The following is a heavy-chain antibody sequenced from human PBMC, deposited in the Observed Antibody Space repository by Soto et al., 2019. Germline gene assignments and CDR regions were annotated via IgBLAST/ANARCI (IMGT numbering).Heavy chain of an antibody. CDR1: GFTFSSYA. Sequence: QVQLVESGGGVVQHGRSLRLSCAASGFTFSSYAMHWVRQAPGKGLEWVAVISYDGSNKYYADSVKGRFTISRDNSKNTLYLQMNSLRAEDTAVYYCARDLGRYFDWSTGWFDPWGQGTLVTVSS. CDR3: ARDLGRYFDWSTGWFDP. V-gene: IGHV3-30-3*01. J-gene: IGHJ5*02. CDR2: ISYDGSNK. D-gene: IGHD3-9*01.